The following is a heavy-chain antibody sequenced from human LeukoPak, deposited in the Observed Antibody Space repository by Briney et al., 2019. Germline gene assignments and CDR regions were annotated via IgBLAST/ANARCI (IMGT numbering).Heavy chain of an antibody. V-gene: IGHV3-74*01. D-gene: IGHD5-12*01. Sequence: GGSLRLSCAASGFTFSSYWMHWVRQAPGKGLVWVSRINSDGSSTSYADSVKGRFTISRDNAKNTLYLQMNSLRAEDTAVYYCARWGLYSGYGCYYYGMDVWGQGTTVTVSS. CDR2: INSDGSST. J-gene: IGHJ6*02. CDR1: GFTFSSYW. CDR3: ARWGLYSGYGCYYYGMDV.